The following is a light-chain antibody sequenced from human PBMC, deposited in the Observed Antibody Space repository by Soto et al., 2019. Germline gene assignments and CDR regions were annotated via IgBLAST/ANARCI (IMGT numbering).Light chain of an antibody. Sequence: EIVLTQSPGTLSLSPGQRATLSCRASQSVNSSYLAWFQQKPGQAPMLLIYGASTRATGIPDRFSGSGAGTDFTLTISILEPEDFAVYYCQQYGSSPQTFGQGTKVDIK. J-gene: IGKJ1*01. CDR2: GAS. CDR3: QQYGSSPQT. V-gene: IGKV3-20*01. CDR1: QSVNSSY.